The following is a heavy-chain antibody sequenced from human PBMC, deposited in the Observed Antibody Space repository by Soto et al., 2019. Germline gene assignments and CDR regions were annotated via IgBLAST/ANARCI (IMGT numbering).Heavy chain of an antibody. CDR2: ISGSGGST. J-gene: IGHJ3*02. V-gene: IGHV3-23*01. CDR3: AKDYYDSLLNDAFDI. Sequence: LRLSCAASGFTFSSYAMSWVRQAPGKGLEWVSAISGSGGSTYYADSVKGRFTISRDNSKNTLYLQMNSLRGEDTAVYYCAKDYYDSLLNDAFDIWGQGTMVTVSS. D-gene: IGHD3-22*01. CDR1: GFTFSSYA.